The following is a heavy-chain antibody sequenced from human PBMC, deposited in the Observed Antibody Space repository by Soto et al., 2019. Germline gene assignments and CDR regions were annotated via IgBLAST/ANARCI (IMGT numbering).Heavy chain of an antibody. Sequence: GGSLRLSCTGSGFTFGSYALSWVRQAPGKGLEWVGVIRSEANGGTTDYAASVKGRITISRDDSKSITYMEINSLQTEDTAVYYCTRDYYESSGYYVYWGQGALVTVSS. V-gene: IGHV3-49*04. CDR2: IRSEANGGTT. D-gene: IGHD3-22*01. CDR1: GFTFGSYA. J-gene: IGHJ4*02. CDR3: TRDYYESSGYYVY.